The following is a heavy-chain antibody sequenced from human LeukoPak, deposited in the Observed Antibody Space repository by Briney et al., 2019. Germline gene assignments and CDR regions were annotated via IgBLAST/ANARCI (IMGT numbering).Heavy chain of an antibody. CDR3: ARSPRSPAKIDADGHKAYTDYYFDL. V-gene: IGHV1-8*01. CDR1: GYTFTSYD. CDR2: MNPNSGNT. Sequence: GASVKVSCKASGYTFTSYDINWVRQATGQGLEWMGWMNPNSGNTGYAQKFQGRVTMTRNTSISTAYMELSSLRSEDTAVYYCARSPRSPAKIDADGHKAYTDYYFDLWGRGTLVTVSS. J-gene: IGHJ2*01. D-gene: IGHD5-24*01.